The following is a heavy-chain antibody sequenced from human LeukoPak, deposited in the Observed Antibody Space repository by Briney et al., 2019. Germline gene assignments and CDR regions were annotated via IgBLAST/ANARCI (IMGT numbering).Heavy chain of an antibody. V-gene: IGHV3-23*01. CDR2: ISGSGGNT. D-gene: IGHD3-3*01. J-gene: IGHJ4*02. CDR3: AKYSSNTLLRPFDY. CDR1: GFTFSSYA. Sequence: GGSLRLSCAASGFTFSSYAMSWVRQAPGKGLEWVSGISGSGGNTYYADSVKGRLTISRDNSINTLYLQMNSLRAEDTALYYCAKYSSNTLLRPFDYWGQGTLVTVSS.